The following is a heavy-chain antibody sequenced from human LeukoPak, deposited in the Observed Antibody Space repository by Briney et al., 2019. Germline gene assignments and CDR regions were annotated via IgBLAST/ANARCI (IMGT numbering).Heavy chain of an antibody. CDR2: IRSKALCGTS. CDR3: VRESVRDYYFDY. D-gene: IGHD3-10*02. CDR1: GFRFGGYA. Sequence: RAGGSLRLSCRGSGFRFGGYALSWVRQAPGKGLEWVGFIRSKALCGTSEYAASVEGRFTISRDDSNSIAYLQMNSLKTEDTAVYFCVRESVRDYYFDYWGQGTLVTVSS. J-gene: IGHJ4*02. V-gene: IGHV3-49*04.